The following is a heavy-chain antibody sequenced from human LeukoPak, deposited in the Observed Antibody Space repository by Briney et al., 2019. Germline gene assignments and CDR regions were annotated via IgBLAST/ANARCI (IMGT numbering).Heavy chain of an antibody. Sequence: GGSLRLSCAASGFTFTKYAMSWVRQASGKGLEWVSVISGSGGDTTYAGSVKGRFTISRDNSKNTLFLQMNSLRAEDTAVYYCARDPLYSGSSLYWGQGTLVTVSS. CDR2: ISGSGGDT. CDR3: ARDPLYSGSSLY. V-gene: IGHV3-23*01. D-gene: IGHD1-26*01. J-gene: IGHJ4*02. CDR1: GFTFTKYA.